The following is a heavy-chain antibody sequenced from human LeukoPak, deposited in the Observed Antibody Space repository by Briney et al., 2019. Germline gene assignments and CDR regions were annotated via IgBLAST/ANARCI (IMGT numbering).Heavy chain of an antibody. CDR3: ARGEYNWNYWFDP. V-gene: IGHV4-59*01. CDR2: IYYSGST. CDR1: GGSISSYY. D-gene: IGHD1-7*01. Sequence: PSETLSLTCTVSGGSISSYYWSWIRQPPGKGLEWIGYIYYSGSTNYNPSLKSRVTISVDTSKNQFSLKLSSVTAADTAVYYCARGEYNWNYWFDPWGQGTLVTVSS. J-gene: IGHJ5*02.